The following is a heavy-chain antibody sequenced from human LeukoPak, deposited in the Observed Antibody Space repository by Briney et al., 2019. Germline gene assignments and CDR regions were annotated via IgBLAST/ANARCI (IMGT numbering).Heavy chain of an antibody. CDR2: ISYHGSNK. D-gene: IGHD6-19*01. V-gene: IGHV3-30*18. J-gene: IGHJ6*04. CDR1: GFTFSSYG. Sequence: PGRSLRLPCAASGFTFSSYGMHWVRQAPGKGLEWVAVISYHGSNKYYADSVKGRFTISRDNSKNTLYLQMNSLRAEDTAVYYCAKSRYSSGSRSYYYYAMDVWGKGTTVTVSS. CDR3: AKSRYSSGSRSYYYYAMDV.